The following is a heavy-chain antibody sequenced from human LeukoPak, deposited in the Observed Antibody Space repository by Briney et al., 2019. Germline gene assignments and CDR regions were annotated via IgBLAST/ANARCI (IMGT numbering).Heavy chain of an antibody. CDR2: ISAYNGNT. V-gene: IGHV1-18*01. CDR3: ARGSGSYYRSGGYYYYMDV. D-gene: IGHD3-10*01. Sequence: ASVKVSCKASGYTFTSYGVSWVRQAPGQGLEWMGWISAYNGNTNYAQKLQGRVTMTTDTSTSTAYMELRSLRSDDTAVYYCARGSGSYYRSGGYYYYMDVWGKGTTVTISS. CDR1: GYTFTSYG. J-gene: IGHJ6*03.